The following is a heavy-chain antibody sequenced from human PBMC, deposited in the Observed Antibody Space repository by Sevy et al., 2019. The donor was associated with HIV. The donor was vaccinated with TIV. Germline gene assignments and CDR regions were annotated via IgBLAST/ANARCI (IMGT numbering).Heavy chain of an antibody. V-gene: IGHV3-53*01. CDR3: ARERLVSAGGYYNYYFGMDV. J-gene: IGHJ6*02. Sequence: GGSLRLSCAASGFDVNENYMSWVRQAPGKGLEWVSIIYSGDSGGSTYYADSVKGRFTISRDNSQNTLYLQITSLRPEDTAVYYCARERLVSAGGYYNYYFGMDVWGQWTTVTVSS. CDR1: GFDVNENY. CDR2: IYSGDSGGST. D-gene: IGHD3-3*01.